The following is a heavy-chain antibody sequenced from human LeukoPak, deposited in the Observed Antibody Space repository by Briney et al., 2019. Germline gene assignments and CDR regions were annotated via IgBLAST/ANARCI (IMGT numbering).Heavy chain of an antibody. CDR3: AKDGGYDSGSYYPDY. Sequence: PGGSLRPSCAASGFTFSSYAMNWVRQAPGKGLEWVSSISGGAGGAVYADSVKGRFTMSRDSSKNTLYLQMNSLRAEVTAVYYCAKDGGYDSGSYYPDYWGQGTLVTVSS. CDR2: ISGGAGGA. V-gene: IGHV3-23*01. CDR1: GFTFSSYA. D-gene: IGHD3-10*01. J-gene: IGHJ4*02.